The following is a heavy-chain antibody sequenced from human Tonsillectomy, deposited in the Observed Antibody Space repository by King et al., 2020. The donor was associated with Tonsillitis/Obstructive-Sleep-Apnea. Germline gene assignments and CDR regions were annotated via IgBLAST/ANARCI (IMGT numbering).Heavy chain of an antibody. V-gene: IGHV1-18*01. D-gene: IGHD2-2*01. CDR2: ISAYNGNT. CDR3: ARVHSYCSSTSCLDY. Sequence: VQLVESGAEVKKPGASVKVSCTASGYTFTSYGISWVRQAPGQGLEWMGWISAYNGNTNYAQKLQGRVTMPTDTSTSTAYMELRSLRSDDTAVYYCARVHSYCSSTSCLDYWARGPLVTVSS. J-gene: IGHJ4*02. CDR1: GYTFTSYG.